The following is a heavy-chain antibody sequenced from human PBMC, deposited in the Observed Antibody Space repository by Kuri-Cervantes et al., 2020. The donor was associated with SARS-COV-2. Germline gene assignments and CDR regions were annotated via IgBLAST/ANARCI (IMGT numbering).Heavy chain of an antibody. CDR3: AKDLGSGWYYYGMDV. CDR2: ISYDGSNK. V-gene: IGHV3-30*18. Sequence: SCAASGFTFSSYGMHWVRQAPGKGLEWVAVISYDGSNKYYADSVKGRFTISRDNSKNTLYLQMNSLRAEDTAVYYCAKDLGSGWYYYGMDVWGQGTTVTVSS. CDR1: GFTFSSYG. J-gene: IGHJ6*02. D-gene: IGHD6-19*01.